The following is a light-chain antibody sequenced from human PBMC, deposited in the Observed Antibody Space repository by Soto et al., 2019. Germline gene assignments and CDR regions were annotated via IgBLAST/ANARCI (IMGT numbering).Light chain of an antibody. J-gene: IGLJ2*01. Sequence: QSALTQPASVSGSPGQSITISCTGTSSDVGSYNLVSWYQQHPGKAPKLIIYEGDKRPSGVSDRFSVSKSDNTASLTISGLQAEDEADYFCCSYGGSCTFDVLFGGGTKLTVL. CDR1: SSDVGSYNL. CDR2: EGD. V-gene: IGLV2-23*03. CDR3: CSYGGSCTFDVL.